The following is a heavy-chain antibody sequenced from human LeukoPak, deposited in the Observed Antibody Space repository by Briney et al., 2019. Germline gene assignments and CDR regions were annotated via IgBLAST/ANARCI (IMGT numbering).Heavy chain of an antibody. D-gene: IGHD3-10*01. CDR3: TSLFSASGTFDS. CDR1: GASLSDYY. Sequence: SETLSLSCTVHGASLSDYYWTWIRQSPEKGLECVGAIDHRGSASYNPSLESRVTISLDTSKNQFSLNLASVTAADTAVYYCTSLFSASGTFDSWGQGTLVAVSS. V-gene: IGHV4-34*01. J-gene: IGHJ4*02. CDR2: IDHRGSA.